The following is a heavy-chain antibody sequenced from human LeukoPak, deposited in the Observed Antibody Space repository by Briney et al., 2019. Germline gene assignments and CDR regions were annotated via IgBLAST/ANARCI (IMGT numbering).Heavy chain of an antibody. Sequence: PGGCLRVSCTPSGFSLLDAYMSGVRPAPRRGVEWVGGVKSGAGGGSLQYAGPVKGSFSISRDDSKNIVYLQMDSLKTDDTAVYYCTTDRMTRNVLFDYWGQRMHVIVSS. J-gene: IGHJ4*02. CDR1: GFSLLDAY. D-gene: IGHD1-1*01. CDR2: VKSGAGGGSL. CDR3: TTDRMTRNVLFDY. V-gene: IGHV3-15*06.